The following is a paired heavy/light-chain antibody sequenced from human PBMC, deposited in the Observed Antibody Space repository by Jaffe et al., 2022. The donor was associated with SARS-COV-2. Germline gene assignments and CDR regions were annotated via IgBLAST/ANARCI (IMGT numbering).Light chain of an antibody. CDR2: KAS. CDR3: QHYSSYPFT. Sequence: DIQMTQSPSTLSASIGDRVTITCRASQSISSWLAWYQQKPGKAPKLLIYKASSLETAVPSRFSGSGSGTEFTLTISSLQPDDFATYYCQHYSSYPFTFGPGTKVDFK. CDR1: QSISSW. J-gene: IGKJ3*01. V-gene: IGKV1-5*03.
Heavy chain of an antibody. CDR1: GVSIRSYY. CDR3: ARGGDGYNFVQN. CDR2: IYDIETT. Sequence: QVQLQESGPGLVKPSETLSLTCTVSGVSIRSYYWSWIRQPPGKGLEWIGYIYDIETTNYNPSLKSRVSISGDTSKNQLSLRLSSVTAADTAVYYCARGGDGYNFVQNWGQGTLVIVSS. V-gene: IGHV4-59*01. J-gene: IGHJ4*02. D-gene: IGHD1-1*01.